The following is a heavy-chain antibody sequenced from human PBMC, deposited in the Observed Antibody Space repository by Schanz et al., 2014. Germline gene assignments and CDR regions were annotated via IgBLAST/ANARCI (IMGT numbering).Heavy chain of an antibody. J-gene: IGHJ4*02. CDR2: ISYDGSNK. V-gene: IGHV3-30-3*01. Sequence: QVQLVESGGGVVQPGRSLRLSCAAYGFTLSSYAMHWVRQAPGKGLEWVAVISYDGSNKYYADSVKGRFTISRDNSKNTLYLQMNTLRAEDTAVYYCARDRGYCSGGSCLTMDYWGQGTLGTVSA. CDR1: GFTLSSYA. D-gene: IGHD2-15*01. CDR3: ARDRGYCSGGSCLTMDY.